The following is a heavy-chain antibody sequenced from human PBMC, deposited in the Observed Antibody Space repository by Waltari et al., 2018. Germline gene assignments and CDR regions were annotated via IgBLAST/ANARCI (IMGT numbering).Heavy chain of an antibody. V-gene: IGHV1-18*01. J-gene: IGHJ4*02. CDR3: ARDSRGYSGYDSGRFDY. D-gene: IGHD5-12*01. CDR1: GYTFTSYG. CDR2: ISAYNGNT. Sequence: QVQLVQSGAEVKKPGASVTVSCKASGYTFTSYGISWVRQAPGQGLEWMGWISAYNGNTNYAQKLQGRVTMTTDTSTSTAYMELRSLRSDDTVVYYCARDSRGYSGYDSGRFDYWGQGTLVTVSS.